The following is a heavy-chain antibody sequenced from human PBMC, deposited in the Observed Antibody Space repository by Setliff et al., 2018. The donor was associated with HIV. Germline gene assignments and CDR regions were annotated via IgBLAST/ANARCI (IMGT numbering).Heavy chain of an antibody. CDR1: GGSISSSDYY. D-gene: IGHD3-10*01. J-gene: IGHJ4*02. Sequence: PSETLSLTCTVSGGSISSSDYYWGWIRQPPGKGLEWIGSIYYTGRSFHNPSLKSRITISVDTSKNQFSLKLSSVTAADTAVYYGGRENPGDYWGQGTLVTVSS. V-gene: IGHV4-39*01. CDR2: IYYTGRS. CDR3: GRENPGDY.